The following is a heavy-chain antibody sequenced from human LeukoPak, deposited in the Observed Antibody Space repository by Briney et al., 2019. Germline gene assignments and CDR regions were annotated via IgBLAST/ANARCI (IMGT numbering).Heavy chain of an antibody. CDR3: VQNGSPIAA. CDR2: IYYGGST. J-gene: IGHJ5*02. V-gene: IGHV4-59*08. CDR1: GGSISSYY. D-gene: IGHD1-26*01. Sequence: SETLSLTCTVSGGSISSYYWSWIRQPPGKGLEWIGYIYYGGSTNYNPSLKSRVTISVDTSKNQFSLKLSSVTAADTAVYYCVQNGSPIAAWGQGTLVTVSS.